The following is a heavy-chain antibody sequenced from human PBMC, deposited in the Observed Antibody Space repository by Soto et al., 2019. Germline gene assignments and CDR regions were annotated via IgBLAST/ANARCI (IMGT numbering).Heavy chain of an antibody. V-gene: IGHV1-69*13. CDR3: AMDYTCSSTSCYTARVDY. CDR1: GGTFSSYA. D-gene: IGHD2-2*02. Sequence: SVKVSCKASGGTFSSYAISWVRQAPGQGLEWMGGITPIFGTANYAQKFQGRVTITADESTSTAYMELSSLRSEDTAVYYCAMDYTCSSTSCYTARVDYWGQGTLVTVSS. J-gene: IGHJ4*02. CDR2: ITPIFGTA.